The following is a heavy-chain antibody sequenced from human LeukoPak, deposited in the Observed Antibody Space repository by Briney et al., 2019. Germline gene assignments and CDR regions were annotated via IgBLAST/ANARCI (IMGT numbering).Heavy chain of an antibody. Sequence: GASVKVSCKASGYTFTSYDINWVRQATGQGLEWMGWMNPNSGNTGYAQKFQGRVTITRNTSISTAYMELSSLRAEDTAVYYCAKDFVVVVAEYYFDYWGQGTLVTVSS. J-gene: IGHJ4*02. CDR1: GYTFTSYD. CDR3: AKDFVVVVAEYYFDY. V-gene: IGHV1-8*03. CDR2: MNPNSGNT. D-gene: IGHD2-15*01.